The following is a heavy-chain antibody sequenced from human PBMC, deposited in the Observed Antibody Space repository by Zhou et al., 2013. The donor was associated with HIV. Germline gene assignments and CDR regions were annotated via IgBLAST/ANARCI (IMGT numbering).Heavy chain of an antibody. J-gene: IGHJ4*02. D-gene: IGHD2-2*01. CDR3: ASSVIVVAAAFDF. V-gene: IGHV1-69*05. CDR1: GGTFSNYA. Sequence: QVQLVQSGAEAKKPGSSVKVSCKASGGTFSNYAISWVRQAPGQGLEWMGGISPIAGTTNYAQNFQGRVTITRDESTRTSYMELTNLSSDDTAVYYCASSVIVVAAAFDFWGQGTLVIVSS. CDR2: ISPIAGTT.